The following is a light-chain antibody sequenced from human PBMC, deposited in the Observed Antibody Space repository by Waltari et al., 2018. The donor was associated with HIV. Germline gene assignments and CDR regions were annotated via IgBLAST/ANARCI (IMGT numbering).Light chain of an antibody. CDR3: CSYGGDDTLV. CDR2: DDS. V-gene: IGLV2-23*01. Sequence: QSALTQPASVSGSLGQSITISCTGASTNVGSSRLFSWYQTRPGQAPTLIIYDDSKLPLGISSRFSGSKSGNTASLTISGLQSEDEADYYCCSYGGDDTLVFGGGTKVTAL. J-gene: IGLJ3*02. CDR1: STNVGSSRL.